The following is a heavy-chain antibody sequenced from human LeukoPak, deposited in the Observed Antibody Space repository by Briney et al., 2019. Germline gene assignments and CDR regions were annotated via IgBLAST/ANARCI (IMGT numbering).Heavy chain of an antibody. CDR2: INRDGSTT. CDR3: ARDKKSGESSEIDY. D-gene: IGHD3-10*01. J-gene: IGHJ4*02. Sequence: GGSLRLSCAASGFTISNYWVHCVRQAPGKGLVWVSRINRDGSTTNYADSVKGRFTVSRDNAKNTLNLQMNSLRAEDTAVYYCARDKKSGESSEIDYWGQGTLVTVSS. CDR1: GFTISNYW. V-gene: IGHV3-74*01.